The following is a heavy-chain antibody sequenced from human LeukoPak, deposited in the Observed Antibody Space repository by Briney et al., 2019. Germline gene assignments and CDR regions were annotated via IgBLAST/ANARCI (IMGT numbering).Heavy chain of an antibody. CDR2: IKQDGGEK. CDR3: ARVIYDSSGYSDY. CDR1: GFTFSSYS. V-gene: IGHV3-7*04. Sequence: GGSLRLSCAASGFTFSSYSMNWVRQAPGKGLEWVADIKQDGGEKYYVDSVKGRFTISRDNAKNSLYLQMNSLRAEDTAVYYCARVIYDSSGYSDYWGQGTLVTVSS. D-gene: IGHD3-22*01. J-gene: IGHJ4*02.